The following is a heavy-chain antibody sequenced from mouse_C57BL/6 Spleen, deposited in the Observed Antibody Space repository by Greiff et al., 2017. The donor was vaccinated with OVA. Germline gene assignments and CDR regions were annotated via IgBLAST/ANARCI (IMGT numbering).Heavy chain of an antibody. V-gene: IGHV5-4*01. J-gene: IGHJ2*01. Sequence: EVQGVESGGGLVKPGGSLKLSCAASGFTFRSYAMSWVRQTPEKRLEWVATISDGGSYTYYPDNVKGRFTISRDNAKNNLYLQMSHLKSEDTAMYYCARVEVVKGGYFDYWGQGTTLTVSS. CDR2: ISDGGSYT. CDR1: GFTFRSYA. D-gene: IGHD1-1*02. CDR3: ARVEVVKGGYFDY.